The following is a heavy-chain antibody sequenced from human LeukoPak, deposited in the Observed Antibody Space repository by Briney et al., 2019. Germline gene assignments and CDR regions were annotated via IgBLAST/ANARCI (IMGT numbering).Heavy chain of an antibody. CDR1: GFTISSYS. CDR2: ISSSSSYI. V-gene: IGHV3-21*01. J-gene: IGHJ4*02. Sequence: GGSRRLSCAASGFTISSYSMNWVRQAPGKGLEWVSSISSSSSYIYYADSVKGRFTISRDNAKNSLYLQMNSLRAEDTAVYYCARGPVEMATIVDYWGQGPLVTVSS. CDR3: ARGPVEMATIVDY. D-gene: IGHD5-24*01.